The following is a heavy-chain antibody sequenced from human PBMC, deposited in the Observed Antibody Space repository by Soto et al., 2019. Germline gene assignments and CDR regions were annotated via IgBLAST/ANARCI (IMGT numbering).Heavy chain of an antibody. V-gene: IGHV1-3*01. Sequence: ASVKVSCKASGYTFTCYAMYWVRQAPGQRLEWMGWINAGNGNTKYSQKFQGRVTITRDTSASTAYMELSSLRSEDTAVYYCARAVAVAADFDYWGQGTLVTVSS. J-gene: IGHJ4*02. CDR1: GYTFTCYA. CDR2: INAGNGNT. CDR3: ARAVAVAADFDY. D-gene: IGHD6-19*01.